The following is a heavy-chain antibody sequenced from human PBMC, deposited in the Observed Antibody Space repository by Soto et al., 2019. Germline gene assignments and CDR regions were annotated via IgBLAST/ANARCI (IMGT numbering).Heavy chain of an antibody. J-gene: IGHJ6*02. D-gene: IGHD2-15*01. V-gene: IGHV3-21*01. CDR2: ISSSSSYI. Sequence: PVGSLRLSCAASGFTFSSYSMNWVRQAPGKGLEWVSSISSSSSYIYYADSVKGRFTISRDNAKNSLYLQMNSLRAEDTAVYYCARARSVVVAVKYYYYGMDVWGQGTTVTVSS. CDR3: ARARSVVVAVKYYYYGMDV. CDR1: GFTFSSYS.